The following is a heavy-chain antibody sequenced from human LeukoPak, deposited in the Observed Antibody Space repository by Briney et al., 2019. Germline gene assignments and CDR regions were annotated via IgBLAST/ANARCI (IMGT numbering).Heavy chain of an antibody. CDR2: IYYSGST. V-gene: IGHV4-39*07. Sequence: SETLSLTCTVSGGSISSSSYYWGWIRQPPGKGLEGIGSIYYSGSTYYNPSLKSRVTISVDTSKNQFSLKLSSVTAADTAVYYCARGITISRFDPWGQGTLVTVSS. J-gene: IGHJ5*02. CDR1: GGSISSSSYY. CDR3: ARGITISRFDP. D-gene: IGHD3-3*01.